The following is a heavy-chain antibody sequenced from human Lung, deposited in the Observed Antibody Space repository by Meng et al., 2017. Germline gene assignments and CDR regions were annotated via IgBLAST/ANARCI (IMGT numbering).Heavy chain of an antibody. CDR2: MSFDGAQI. V-gene: IGHV3-30*01. CDR3: ARDKPPNDV. J-gene: IGHJ2*01. Sequence: VEGGEAGVCLFQPGGSLRLSCAASGFTFNTYAMHWVRQAPGKGLEWVSLMSFDGAQIYYSDSVRGRFTIARDNSKNTLYLQMNSLRAEDTAVYYCARDKPPNDVWGRGTLVTVSS. CDR1: GFTFNTYA.